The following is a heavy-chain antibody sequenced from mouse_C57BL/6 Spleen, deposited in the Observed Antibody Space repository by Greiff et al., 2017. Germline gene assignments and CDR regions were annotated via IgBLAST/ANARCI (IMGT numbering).Heavy chain of an antibody. CDR2: INPNNGGT. V-gene: IGHV1-22*01. CDR3: AIANWDGAWFAY. Sequence: VQLQQSGPELVKPGASVKMSCKASGYTFTDYNMHWVKQSHGKSLEWIGYINPNNGGTSYNQKFKGKATLTVNKSSSTAYMELRSLTSEDSAVYYCAIANWDGAWFAYWGQGTLVTVSA. J-gene: IGHJ3*01. D-gene: IGHD4-1*01. CDR1: GYTFTDYN.